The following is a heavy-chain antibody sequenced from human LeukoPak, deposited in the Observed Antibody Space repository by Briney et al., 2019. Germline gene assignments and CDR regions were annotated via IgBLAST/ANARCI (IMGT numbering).Heavy chain of an antibody. Sequence: SQTLSLTCTVSGGSISSGDYYWSWIRQPPGKGLEWIGYIYYSGSTNYNPSLKSRVTISVDTSKNQFSLKLSSVTAADTAVYYCARGVTTTVLDYWGQGTLVTVSS. D-gene: IGHD4-17*01. V-gene: IGHV4-30-4*01. CDR2: IYYSGST. CDR1: GGSISSGDYY. CDR3: ARGVTTTVLDY. J-gene: IGHJ4*02.